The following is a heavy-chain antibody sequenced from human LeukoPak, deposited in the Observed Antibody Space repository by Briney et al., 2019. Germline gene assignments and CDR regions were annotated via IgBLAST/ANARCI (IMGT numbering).Heavy chain of an antibody. J-gene: IGHJ4*02. CDR3: ARHKRGVPGDLRDQAHFDY. V-gene: IGHV4-38-2*02. D-gene: IGHD7-27*01. Sequence: SETLSLTCTVSGYSISSGYYWGWIRQPPGKGLEWIGNFYHGGSTYCNPSLKSRVTMSGDTSKNQFSLKLSSVTAADTAVYYCARHKRGVPGDLRDQAHFDYWGQGTLVTVSS. CDR1: GYSISSGYY. CDR2: FYHGGST.